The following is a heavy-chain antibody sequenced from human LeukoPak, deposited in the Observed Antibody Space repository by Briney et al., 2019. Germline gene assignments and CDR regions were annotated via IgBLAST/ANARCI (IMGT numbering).Heavy chain of an antibody. CDR2: ISSGGSTI. V-gene: IGHV3-48*01. J-gene: IGHJ4*02. Sequence: PGGSLRLSCAASGFTFSTYNMNWVRQAPGKGLEWVSYISSGGSTIYYADSVKGRFTISRDNAKYSLYLLMNSLRAEDTAVYYCARDWDWYKAFDYWGQGTLVAVSS. CDR1: GFTFSTYN. D-gene: IGHD3/OR15-3a*01. CDR3: ARDWDWYKAFDY.